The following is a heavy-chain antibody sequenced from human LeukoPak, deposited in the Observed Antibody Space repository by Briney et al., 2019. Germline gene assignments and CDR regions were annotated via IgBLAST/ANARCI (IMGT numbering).Heavy chain of an antibody. CDR1: GFTFSSYS. D-gene: IGHD3-22*01. V-gene: IGHV3-21*04. CDR3: AIMHPYYDGSGYWVQ. J-gene: IGHJ4*02. CDR2: ISSSSSYI. Sequence: GSLRLSCAASGFTFSSYSMNWVRQAPGKGLEWVSSISSSSSYIYYADSVKGRFTISRDNPRNTLYMEMNSLRAEDTALYYCAIMHPYYDGSGYWVQWGQGTLVTVSS.